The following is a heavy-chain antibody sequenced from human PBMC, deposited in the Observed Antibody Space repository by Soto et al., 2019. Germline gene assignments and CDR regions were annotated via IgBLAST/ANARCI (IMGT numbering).Heavy chain of an antibody. CDR3: ARDHASIAAHPYYYYGMDV. D-gene: IGHD6-6*01. CDR1: GGTFSRYA. V-gene: IGHV1-69*13. CDR2: IIPIFGTA. Sequence: SSVKVPCKASGGTFSRYAISWVRQAPGRGLEWMGGIIPIFGTANYAQKFQGRVTITADESTSTAYMELSSLRSEDTAVYYCARDHASIAAHPYYYYGMDVWGQGTTVTVSS. J-gene: IGHJ6*02.